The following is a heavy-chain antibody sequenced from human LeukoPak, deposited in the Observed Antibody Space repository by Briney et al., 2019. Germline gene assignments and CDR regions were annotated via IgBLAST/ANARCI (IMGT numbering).Heavy chain of an antibody. CDR1: GFTFSSYG. J-gene: IGHJ4*02. Sequence: GGSLRLSCAASGFTFSSYGMHWVRQAPGKGLEWVAVIWYDGSNKYYADSVKGRFTISRDNSKNTLYLQMNSLRAEDTAVCYCARDRSIAAAGTQPGNYWGQGTLVTVSS. V-gene: IGHV3-33*01. CDR2: IWYDGSNK. CDR3: ARDRSIAAAGTQPGNY. D-gene: IGHD6-13*01.